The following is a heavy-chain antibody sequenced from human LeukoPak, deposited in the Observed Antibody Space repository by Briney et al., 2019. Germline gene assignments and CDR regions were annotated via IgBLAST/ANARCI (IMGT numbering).Heavy chain of an antibody. CDR2: IIPIFGTA. Sequence: SVKVSCKASGGTFSSYAISWVRQAPGRGLEWMGGIIPIFGTANYAQKFQGRVTITTDESTSTAYMELSSLRSEDTAVYYCARNTGELQGDAFDIWGQGTMVTVSS. CDR3: ARNTGELQGDAFDI. V-gene: IGHV1-69*05. CDR1: GGTFSSYA. J-gene: IGHJ3*02. D-gene: IGHD1-7*01.